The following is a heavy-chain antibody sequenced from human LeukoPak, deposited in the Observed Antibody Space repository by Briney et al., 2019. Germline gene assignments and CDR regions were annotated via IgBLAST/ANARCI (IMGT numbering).Heavy chain of an antibody. CDR1: GFTFSSYA. D-gene: IGHD3-9*01. CDR2: ISGSGGST. J-gene: IGHJ4*02. CDR3: AKDRSYDILTGLDY. Sequence: GGSLRLSCAASGFTFSSYAMSWVPQAPGKGWEWVSAISGSGGSTNYADSVKGRFTISRDNSKNTLYRQMNSLRAEDTAVYYCAKDRSYDILTGLDYWGQGTLVTVSS. V-gene: IGHV3-23*01.